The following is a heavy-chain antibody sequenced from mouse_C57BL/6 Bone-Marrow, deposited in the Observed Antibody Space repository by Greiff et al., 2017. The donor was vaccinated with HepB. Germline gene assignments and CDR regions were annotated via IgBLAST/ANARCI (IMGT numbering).Heavy chain of an antibody. Sequence: QVQLQQSGAELARPGASVKLSYKASGYTFTSYGISWVKQRTGQGLEWIGEIYPRSGNTYYNEKFKGKATLTADKSSSTAYMELRSLTSEDSAVYFCARGWLQFAYWGQGTLVTVAA. CDR2: IYPRSGNT. CDR1: GYTFTSYG. V-gene: IGHV1-81*01. CDR3: ARGWLQFAY. D-gene: IGHD2-3*01. J-gene: IGHJ3*01.